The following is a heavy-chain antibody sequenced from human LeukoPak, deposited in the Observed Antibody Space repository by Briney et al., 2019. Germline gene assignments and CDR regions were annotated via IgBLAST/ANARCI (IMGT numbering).Heavy chain of an antibody. Sequence: GGSLRLSCAASGFTVSSNYMSWVRQAPGKGLEWVSVIYSGGSTYYADSVKGRFTISRDNSKNTLYLQMNSLRAEDTAVYYCARASSSWDRFDYWGQGTLVTVSS. CDR2: IYSGGST. J-gene: IGHJ4*02. CDR3: ARASSSWDRFDY. CDR1: GFTVSSNY. V-gene: IGHV3-53*01. D-gene: IGHD6-13*01.